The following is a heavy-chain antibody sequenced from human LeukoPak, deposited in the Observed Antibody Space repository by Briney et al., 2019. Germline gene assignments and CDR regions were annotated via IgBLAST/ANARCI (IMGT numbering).Heavy chain of an antibody. CDR1: GGSISSYY. V-gene: IGHV4-59*01. Sequence: SETLSLTCTVSGGSISSYYWSWIRQPPVKGQEWIGYIYYSGSTNYNPSLKSRVTISVDTSKNQFSLKLSSVTAADTAVYYCAREALYYDFWSGYKSYNWFDPWGQGTLVTVSS. J-gene: IGHJ5*02. CDR2: IYYSGST. CDR3: AREALYYDFWSGYKSYNWFDP. D-gene: IGHD3-3*01.